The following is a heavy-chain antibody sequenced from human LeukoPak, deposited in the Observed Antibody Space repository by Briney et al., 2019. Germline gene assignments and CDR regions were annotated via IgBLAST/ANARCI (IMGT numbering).Heavy chain of an antibody. Sequence: PGGSLRLSCAASGFTFSSYEMNWVRQAPGKGLEWISYISSSGITIYYADSVKGRFTISRDNAKNSLYLQMNSLRAEDTAVYYCARASRLGGGFRGLFDYWGQGTLVTVSS. J-gene: IGHJ4*02. V-gene: IGHV3-48*03. D-gene: IGHD1-26*01. CDR3: ARASRLGGGFRGLFDY. CDR2: ISSSGITI. CDR1: GFTFSSYE.